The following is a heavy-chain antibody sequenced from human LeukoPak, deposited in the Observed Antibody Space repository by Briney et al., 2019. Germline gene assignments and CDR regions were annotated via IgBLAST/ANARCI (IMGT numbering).Heavy chain of an antibody. CDR3: ASGSGSWYGYYYYYGMDV. Sequence: ASVKVSCKASGYTFTSYAMHWVRQAPGQRLEWMGWINAGNGNTKYSQKFQGRVTITRDTSASTAYMELSSLRSEDTAVYYCASGSGSWYGYYYYYGMDVWGQGTTVTVSS. D-gene: IGHD6-13*01. J-gene: IGHJ6*02. V-gene: IGHV1-3*01. CDR2: INAGNGNT. CDR1: GYTFTSYA.